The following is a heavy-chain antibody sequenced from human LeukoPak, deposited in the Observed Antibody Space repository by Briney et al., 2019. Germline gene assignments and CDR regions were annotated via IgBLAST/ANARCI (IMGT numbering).Heavy chain of an antibody. J-gene: IGHJ4*02. Sequence: PGGSLRLSCSASGFTFSSYAMHWVRQAPGKGLEYVSAISSNGGSTYYADSVTGRFTISRDNSKNTLYLQMSSLRAEDTAVYYWVNILSLAPGTVYWGQGTLFTVSS. CDR1: GFTFSSYA. CDR3: VNILSLAPGTVY. V-gene: IGHV3-64D*06. D-gene: IGHD3-9*01. CDR2: ISSNGGST.